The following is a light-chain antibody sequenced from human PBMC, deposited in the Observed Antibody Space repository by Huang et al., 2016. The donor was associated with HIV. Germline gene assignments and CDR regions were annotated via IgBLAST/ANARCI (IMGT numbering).Light chain of an antibody. CDR1: QSVNNNY. V-gene: IGKV3-20*01. CDR3: QQFGSSPPYS. Sequence: PGERATLSCRASQSVNNNYLAWYQQKPGQDPRLLIYRASTRATGIPDRFSGSGSGTDFTLTISRREPDDFAVYYCQQFGSSPPYSVGQGTKLEIK. CDR2: RAS. J-gene: IGKJ2*03.